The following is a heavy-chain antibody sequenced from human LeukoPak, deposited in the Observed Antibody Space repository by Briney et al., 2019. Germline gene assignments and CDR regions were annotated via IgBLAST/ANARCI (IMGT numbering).Heavy chain of an antibody. J-gene: IGHJ5*02. Sequence: PGGSLRLSCAASGFTFSTYGMSWVRQAPGKGLEWVSAMSGSGGSTYYADSVKGRFTISRDNSKNTLYVQMNSLRVEDTAVYYCAKDPIAATDWFDPWGQGTLVTVSS. CDR1: GFTFSTYG. CDR3: AKDPIAATDWFDP. V-gene: IGHV3-23*01. D-gene: IGHD2-15*01. CDR2: MSGSGGST.